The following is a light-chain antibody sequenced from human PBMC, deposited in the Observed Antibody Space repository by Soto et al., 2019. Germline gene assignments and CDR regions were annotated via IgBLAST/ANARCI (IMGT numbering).Light chain of an antibody. J-gene: IGLJ1*01. CDR1: SSDVGTYNY. CDR2: DVS. V-gene: IGLV2-11*01. Sequence: QSALTQPRSVSGSPGQSVTISCTGTSSDVGTYNYVSWYQQQPGKAPKLMIYDVSKRPSGVPDRFSGSRSGKTASLTISGLQAEDEADYYCCSYAGNYTYVFGTGTKLTV. CDR3: CSYAGNYTYV.